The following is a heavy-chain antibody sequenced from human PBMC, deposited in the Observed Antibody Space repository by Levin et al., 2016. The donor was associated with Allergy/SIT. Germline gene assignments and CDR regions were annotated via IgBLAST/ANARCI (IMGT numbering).Heavy chain of an antibody. D-gene: IGHD3-16*02. J-gene: IGHJ4*02. V-gene: IGHV2-5*02. Sequence: WIRQPPGKALEWLALIYWDDDKRYSPSLKSRLTITKDTSKNQVVLTMTNMDPVDTATYYCAHSQSYDYVWGSYRNYYFDYWGQGTLVTVSS. CDR2: IYWDDDK. CDR3: AHSQSYDYVWGSYRNYYFDY.